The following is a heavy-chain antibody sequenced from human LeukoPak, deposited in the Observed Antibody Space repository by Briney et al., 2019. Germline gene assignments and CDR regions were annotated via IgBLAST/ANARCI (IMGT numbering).Heavy chain of an antibody. J-gene: IGHJ6*03. CDR2: IYYSGST. D-gene: IGHD3-10*01. CDR1: GGSISSYY. Sequence: PSETLSLTCTVPGGSISSYYWSWIRQPPGKGLEWIGYIYYSGSTNYNPSLKSRVTLSVDTSKNQFSLKLSSVTAADTAVYYCARSSVWFGAYYYMDVWGKGTTVTVSS. CDR3: ARSSVWFGAYYYMDV. V-gene: IGHV4-59*01.